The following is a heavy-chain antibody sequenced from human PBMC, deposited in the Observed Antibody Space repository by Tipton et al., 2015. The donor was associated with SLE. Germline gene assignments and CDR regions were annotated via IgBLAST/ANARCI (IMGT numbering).Heavy chain of an antibody. V-gene: IGHV3-9*01. CDR3: VKDLVATAYLYYGMDV. CDR1: GFTFDDYA. Sequence: SLRLSCTASGFTFDDYAMHWVRQAPGKGLQWVSGISWNSVTIGYADSVKGRFTVSRDNGKNSLYLEMNSLRGDDTAFYYCVKDLVATAYLYYGMDVWGQGTTVTVS. D-gene: IGHD2-21*02. CDR2: ISWNSVTI. J-gene: IGHJ6*02.